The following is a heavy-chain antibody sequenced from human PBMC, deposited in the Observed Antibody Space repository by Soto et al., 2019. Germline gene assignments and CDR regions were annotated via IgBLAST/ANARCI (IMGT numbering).Heavy chain of an antibody. CDR3: SGFSGGDLNHYGMDV. Sequence: EVQLVDSGGGLEEPGRSLRLSCTGSGFTFGDYAMSWFRQAPGKGPEWVGLMRSKSYSGTIEYAASVKGRFTISRDDSNSIAYLQMSSLKIEDTAVYYCSGFSGGDLNHYGMDVWGQGTTVTVSS. CDR2: MRSKSYSGTI. CDR1: GFTFGDYA. J-gene: IGHJ6*02. D-gene: IGHD5-12*01. V-gene: IGHV3-49*03.